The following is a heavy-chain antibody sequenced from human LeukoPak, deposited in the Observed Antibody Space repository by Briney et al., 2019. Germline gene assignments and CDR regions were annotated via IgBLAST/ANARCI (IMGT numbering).Heavy chain of an antibody. D-gene: IGHD6-19*01. Sequence: PGGSLRLSCAASGFTFSSYSMNWVRLAPGKGLEWVSSISSSSSYIYYADSVKGRFTISRDNAKNSPYLQMNSLRAEDTAVYYCARERQWLAIFDYWGQGTLVTVSS. J-gene: IGHJ4*02. CDR2: ISSSSSYI. CDR3: ARERQWLAIFDY. CDR1: GFTFSSYS. V-gene: IGHV3-21*01.